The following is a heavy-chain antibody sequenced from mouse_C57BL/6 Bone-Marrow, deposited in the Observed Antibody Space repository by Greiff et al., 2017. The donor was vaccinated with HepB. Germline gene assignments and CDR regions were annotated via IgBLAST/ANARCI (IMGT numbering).Heavy chain of an antibody. J-gene: IGHJ3*01. D-gene: IGHD1-1*01. V-gene: IGHV1-81*01. CDR1: GYTFTSYG. CDR3: ARGRTEGFAY. Sequence: VKLMESGAELARPGASVKLSCKASGYTFTSYGISWVKQRTGQGLEWIGEIYPRSGNTYYNEKFKGKATLTADKSSSTAYMELRSLTSEDSAVYFCARGRTEGFAYWGQGTLVTVSA. CDR2: IYPRSGNT.